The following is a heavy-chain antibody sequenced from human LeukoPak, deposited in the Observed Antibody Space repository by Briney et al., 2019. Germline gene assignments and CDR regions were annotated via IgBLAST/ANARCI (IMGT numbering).Heavy chain of an antibody. V-gene: IGHV3-74*01. CDR3: AREFEATGFWALDY. CDR1: GFTFNTYW. D-gene: IGHD3-16*01. J-gene: IGHJ4*02. Sequence: GGSLRLSCRVSGFTFNTYWMHWVRQAPGKGLVWVSRMNNDGRVISYADSVKGRFTISRDNAKNTLYLQMNSLRAEDTAVNYCAREFEATGFWALDYWGQGTLVTASS. CDR2: MNNDGRVI.